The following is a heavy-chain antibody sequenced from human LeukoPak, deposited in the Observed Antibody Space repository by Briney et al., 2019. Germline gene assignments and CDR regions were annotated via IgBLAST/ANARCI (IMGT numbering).Heavy chain of an antibody. CDR2: ISGSGGST. CDR3: AGTYYDILTGYNPYFDY. J-gene: IGHJ4*02. V-gene: IGHV3-23*01. D-gene: IGHD3-9*01. Sequence: GGSLRLSCAASGFTSSSYAMSWVRQAPGKGLEWVSAISGSGGSTYYADSVKGRFTISRDNSKNTLYLQMNSLRAEDTAVYYCAGTYYDILTGYNPYFDYWGQGILVTVSS. CDR1: GFTSSSYA.